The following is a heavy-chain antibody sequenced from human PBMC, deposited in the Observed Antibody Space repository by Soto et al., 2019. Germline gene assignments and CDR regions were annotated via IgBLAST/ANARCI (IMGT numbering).Heavy chain of an antibody. CDR2: IIPIFGTA. D-gene: IGHD3-22*01. J-gene: IGHJ3*02. V-gene: IGHV1-69*06. Sequence: ASVKVSCKASGGTFSSYAISWVRQAPGQGLEWMGGIIPIFGTANYAQKFQGRVTITADKSTSTAYMELSSLRSEDTAGYYCARDLNMIVVSAFDIWGQGTMVTVSS. CDR1: GGTFSSYA. CDR3: ARDLNMIVVSAFDI.